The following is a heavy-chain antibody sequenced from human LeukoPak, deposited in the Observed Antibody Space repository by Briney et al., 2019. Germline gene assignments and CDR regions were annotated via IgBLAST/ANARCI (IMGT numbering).Heavy chain of an antibody. CDR2: IYYSGNT. J-gene: IGHJ3*02. Sequence: SETLSLTCTVSGDSIGSYSWNWIRQPPGKGLEWIGYIYYSGNTNYYPSLKSRVTISVDTSKNQFSLKLSSVTAADTAVYYCARDFYDTSTYYYVDAFDIWGQGTMVTVSS. CDR1: GDSIGSYS. CDR3: ARDFYDTSTYYYVDAFDI. V-gene: IGHV4-59*01. D-gene: IGHD3-22*01.